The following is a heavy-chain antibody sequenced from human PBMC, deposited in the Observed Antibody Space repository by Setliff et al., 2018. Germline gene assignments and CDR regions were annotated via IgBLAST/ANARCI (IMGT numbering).Heavy chain of an antibody. J-gene: IGHJ4*02. CDR3: ASYYYGSGSSYIPPHFDY. V-gene: IGHV3-21*01. CDR2: ISDTTNFI. CDR1: GFTFGHYN. Sequence: ESLRLSCTASGFTFGHYNMNWVRQAPGKGLEWVSSISDTTNFIYYADSVKGRFTISRDTAKNSLYLQMNSLRAEDSAVYYCASYYYGSGSSYIPPHFDYWGLGTLVTVSS. D-gene: IGHD3-10*01.